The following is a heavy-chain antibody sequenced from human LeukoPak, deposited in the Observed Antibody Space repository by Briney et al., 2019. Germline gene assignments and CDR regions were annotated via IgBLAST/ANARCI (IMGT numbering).Heavy chain of an antibody. CDR3: ARGPGGKTFEPIDC. CDR1: GGSFSGYY. CDR2: INHSGST. D-gene: IGHD2/OR15-2a*01. J-gene: IGHJ4*02. V-gene: IGHV4-34*01. Sequence: SETLSLTCAVYGGSFSGYYWSWIRQPPGKGLEWIGEINHSGSTNYNPSLKSRVTISVDTSKNQFSLKLISVTAADTAVYYCARGPGGKTFEPIDCWAQGTLVTVSS.